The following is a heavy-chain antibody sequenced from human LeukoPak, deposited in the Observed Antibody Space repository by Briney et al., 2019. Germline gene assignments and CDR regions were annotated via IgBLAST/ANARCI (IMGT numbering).Heavy chain of an antibody. J-gene: IGHJ5*02. CDR3: ARGRVDTAMVQFDP. Sequence: SETLSLTCAVYGGSFSGYYWSWIRQPPGKGLEWIGEINHSGSTNYNPSLKSRVTISVDTSKNQFSLKLSSVTAADTAVYYCARGRVDTAMVQFDPWGQGTLVTVSS. D-gene: IGHD5-18*01. CDR1: GGSFSGYY. V-gene: IGHV4-34*01. CDR2: INHSGST.